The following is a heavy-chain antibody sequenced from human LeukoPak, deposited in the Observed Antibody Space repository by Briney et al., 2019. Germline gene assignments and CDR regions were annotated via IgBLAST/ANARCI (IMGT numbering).Heavy chain of an antibody. CDR2: IYSGGTT. D-gene: IGHD3-10*01. V-gene: IGHV3-66*01. J-gene: IGHJ4*02. Sequence: PGGSLRLSCAASGFTVSSNFMTWVRQAPGKGLEGVSVIYSGGTTYYADSVKYRFTISRDNSKNMLYLQMNSLGAEDSAVYYCARGGDSLHYWGQGTLVTVSS. CDR3: ARGGDSLHY. CDR1: GFTVSSNF.